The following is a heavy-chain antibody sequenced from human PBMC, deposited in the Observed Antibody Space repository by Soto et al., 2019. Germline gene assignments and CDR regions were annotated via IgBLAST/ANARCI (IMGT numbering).Heavy chain of an antibody. CDR3: GKVLIGATRHTGVDS. CDR2: VYYDGST. CDR1: GVSLDSGHYY. J-gene: IGHJ4*02. D-gene: IGHD2-15*01. Sequence: QLHLQESGPGLVNPLETLSLTCSVSGVSLDSGHYYWVWIRQPPGKGLTWIASVYYDGSTYYNPSLKSRVTISIHKPKNQFSLTLKCVTAADTAIYYCGKVLIGATRHTGVDSWGQGTLVTVSS. V-gene: IGHV4-39*01.